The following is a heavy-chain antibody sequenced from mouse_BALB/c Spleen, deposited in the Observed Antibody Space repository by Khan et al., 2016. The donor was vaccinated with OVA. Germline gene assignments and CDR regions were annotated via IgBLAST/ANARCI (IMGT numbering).Heavy chain of an antibody. D-gene: IGHD2-14*01. J-gene: IGHJ3*01. CDR1: GDSITTGY. V-gene: IGHV3-8*02. Sequence: EVQLQESGPSLVKPSQTLSLTCSVTGDSITTGYWNWIRKFPGNKLEYMGYIIYTGYTYYNPSLKRRISITRHTSNNQYYLQLNSVTDEDTATYYCARSTYRYAFVYWGQGTLVTVSA. CDR3: ARSTYRYAFVY. CDR2: IIYTGYT.